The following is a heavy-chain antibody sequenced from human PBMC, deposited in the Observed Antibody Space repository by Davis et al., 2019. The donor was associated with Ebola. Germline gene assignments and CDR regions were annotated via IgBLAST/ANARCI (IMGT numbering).Heavy chain of an antibody. CDR1: GFTFDSYS. V-gene: IGHV3-48*01. CDR2: ISSTSTTI. Sequence: GGSLRLSCAASGFTFDSYSMNWVRQAPGKGLEWISYISSTSTTIYYADSVKGRFTISRDSSKNTVYLQMNNLRAEDTAVYYCLRDRPGDHWGQGTLVTVSP. J-gene: IGHJ4*02. CDR3: LRDRPGDH.